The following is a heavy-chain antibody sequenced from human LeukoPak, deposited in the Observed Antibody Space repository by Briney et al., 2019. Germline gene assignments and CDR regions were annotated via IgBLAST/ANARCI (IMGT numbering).Heavy chain of an antibody. D-gene: IGHD3-22*01. J-gene: IGHJ4*02. Sequence: GGSLRLSCAASGFTFDDYAMHWVRQAPGKGLEWVSGISWNSGSIGYADSVKGRFTISRDNAKNSLYLQMNSLRAEDMALYYCAKDTDYDSSGGFDYWGQRTLVTVSS. CDR3: AKDTDYDSSGGFDY. CDR2: ISWNSGSI. CDR1: GFTFDDYA. V-gene: IGHV3-9*03.